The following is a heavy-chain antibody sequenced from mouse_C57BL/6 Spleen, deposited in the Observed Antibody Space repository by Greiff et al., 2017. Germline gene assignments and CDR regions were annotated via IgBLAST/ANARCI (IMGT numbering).Heavy chain of an antibody. D-gene: IGHD1-1*01. J-gene: IGHJ1*03. Sequence: VQLQQPGAELVKPGASVQLSCKASGYTFTSYWMHWVTQRPGQGLEWIGMIHPNSGSTNYNEKFTSKATLRVDKSCSTAYMQLSILTSEDSAVYYCARSYGSSYDWYFDVWGTGTTVTVSS. CDR2: IHPNSGST. V-gene: IGHV1-64*01. CDR1: GYTFTSYW. CDR3: ARSYGSSYDWYFDV.